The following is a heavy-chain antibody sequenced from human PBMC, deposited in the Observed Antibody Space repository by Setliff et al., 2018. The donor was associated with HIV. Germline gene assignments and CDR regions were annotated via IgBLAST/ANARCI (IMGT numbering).Heavy chain of an antibody. Sequence: ASVKVSCKASGYTFTSYGISWVRQAPGQGLEWMGWISSYNDNRNYAQNFRGRVTMTTHTSTSTAYMELRSLTSDDTAVYYCARNRMYAAMAPMAPFDYWGQGTLVTVSS. D-gene: IGHD2-8*01. CDR2: ISSYNDNR. V-gene: IGHV1-18*01. J-gene: IGHJ4*02. CDR1: GYTFTSYG. CDR3: ARNRMYAAMAPMAPFDY.